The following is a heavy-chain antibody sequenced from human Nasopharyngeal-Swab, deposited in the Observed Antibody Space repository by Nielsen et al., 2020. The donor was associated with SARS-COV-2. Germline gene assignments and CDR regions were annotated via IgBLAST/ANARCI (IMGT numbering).Heavy chain of an antibody. D-gene: IGHD3-3*01. CDR1: GGSFSGYY. Sequence: SETLSLTCAVYGGSFSGYYCSWIRQPPGKGLEWIGEINHSGSTNYNPSLKSRVTISVDTSKNQFSLKLSSVTAADTAVYYCARGPRGYDFWSGYYHWSFDYWGQGTLVTVSS. V-gene: IGHV4-34*01. CDR2: INHSGST. CDR3: ARGPRGYDFWSGYYHWSFDY. J-gene: IGHJ4*02.